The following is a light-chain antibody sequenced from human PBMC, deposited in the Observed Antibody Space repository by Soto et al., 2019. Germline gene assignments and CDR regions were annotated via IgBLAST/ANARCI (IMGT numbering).Light chain of an antibody. CDR1: QTISSW. J-gene: IGKJ1*01. Sequence: DIQITQAPSTLSGSVGYRVTITCRASQTISSWLAWYQQKPGKAPKLLIYKASTLKSGVPSRFRGSGSGKELTLTISSLQPDDFATYYCQHYTSYSEAFGQGPKVDIX. V-gene: IGKV1-5*03. CDR2: KAS. CDR3: QHYTSYSEA.